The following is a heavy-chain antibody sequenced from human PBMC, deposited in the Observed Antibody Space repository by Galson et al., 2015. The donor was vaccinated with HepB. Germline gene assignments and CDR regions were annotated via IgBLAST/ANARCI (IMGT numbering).Heavy chain of an antibody. J-gene: IGHJ4*02. CDR2: IYYSGST. D-gene: IGHD1-26*01. Sequence: SETLSLTCTVSGGSISSSSYYWGWIRQPPGKGLEWIGSIYYSGSTYYNPSLKSRVTISVDTSKNQFSLKLSSVTAADTAVYYCARAGQWELPLFWFVYWGQGTLVTVSS. CDR1: GGSISSSSYY. CDR3: ARAGQWELPLFWFVY. V-gene: IGHV4-39*01.